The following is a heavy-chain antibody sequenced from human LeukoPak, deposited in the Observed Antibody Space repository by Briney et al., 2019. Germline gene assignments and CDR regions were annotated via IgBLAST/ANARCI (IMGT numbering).Heavy chain of an antibody. CDR1: GGSISSYY. J-gene: IGHJ4*02. V-gene: IGHV4-59*01. CDR2: IYYGGST. Sequence: SETLSLTCTVSGGSISSYYWSWIRQPPGKGLEYIGYIYYGGSTNYNPSLKSRVTISVDASKNQFSLKLTSVTPADTAVYYCARVHGDYLDYWGQGTLVTVSS. CDR3: ARVHGDYLDY. D-gene: IGHD4-17*01.